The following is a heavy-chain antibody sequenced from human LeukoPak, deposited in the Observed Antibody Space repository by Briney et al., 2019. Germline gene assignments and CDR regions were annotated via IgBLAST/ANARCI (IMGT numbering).Heavy chain of an antibody. CDR3: ATVGSIAVAGVDY. J-gene: IGHJ4*02. V-gene: IGHV1-24*01. CDR1: GYTLTELS. CDR2: FDPEDGET. D-gene: IGHD6-19*01. Sequence: VASVKVSCKVSGYTLTELSMHWVRQAPGKGLEWMGGFDPEDGETIYAQKFQGRVAMTEDTSTDTAYMELSSLRSEDTAVYYCATVGSIAVAGVDYWGQGALVTVSS.